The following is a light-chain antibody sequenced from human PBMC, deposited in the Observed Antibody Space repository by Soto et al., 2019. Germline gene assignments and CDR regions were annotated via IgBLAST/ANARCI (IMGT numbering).Light chain of an antibody. V-gene: IGKV3-15*01. CDR2: GAS. CDR3: QQYNYLIT. J-gene: IGKJ5*01. CDR1: QSVSNN. Sequence: ELLMTQSPSTLSVSPGESATLSCRASQSVSNNLAWYQQKPGQAPRLLMYGASTRATGIPARFSGSGSGTEFTLTITSLQPEDFAVYYCQQYNYLITFGQGTRLEIK.